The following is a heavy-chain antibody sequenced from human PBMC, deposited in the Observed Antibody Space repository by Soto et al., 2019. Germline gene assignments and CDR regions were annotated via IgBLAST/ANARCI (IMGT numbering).Heavy chain of an antibody. V-gene: IGHV3-33*01. CDR1: GFTFSNYG. Sequence: HPGGSLRLSCTASGFTFSNYGVHWVRQAPGKGLEWVAVIWSDGSNEYYADSVKGRFTMSRDNSKNTLDLQMNRLRVEDAAVYYCARDEMGYCSGGSCYTPGGMDVWGQGTTVTVSS. J-gene: IGHJ6*02. D-gene: IGHD2-15*01. CDR3: ARDEMGYCSGGSCYTPGGMDV. CDR2: IWSDGSNE.